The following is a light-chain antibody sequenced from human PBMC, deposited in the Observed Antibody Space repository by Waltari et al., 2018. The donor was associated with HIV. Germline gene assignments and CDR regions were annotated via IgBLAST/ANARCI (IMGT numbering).Light chain of an antibody. CDR1: ASNIGRGY. V-gene: IGLV1-47*01. J-gene: IGLJ2*01. Sequence: QSVLTQPPSASGAPGQSVTISCSGSASNIGRGYVYWFQQLPGTAPKLLMYRNNQRPSWVPDQFSASKSGTSASLAISGLRPDDEADYYCAAWDVSVSGRGVIFGGGTKLTVL. CDR2: RNN. CDR3: AAWDVSVSGRGVI.